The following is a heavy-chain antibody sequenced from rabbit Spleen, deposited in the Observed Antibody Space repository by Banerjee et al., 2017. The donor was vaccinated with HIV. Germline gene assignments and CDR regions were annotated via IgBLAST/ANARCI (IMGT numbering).Heavy chain of an antibody. J-gene: IGHJ4*01. CDR3: ARDGAGGSYFAL. CDR1: GFDFTNYG. CDR2: IEPVFGIT. D-gene: IGHD8-1*01. V-gene: IGHV1S47*01. Sequence: QEQLVESGGGLVQPEGSLTLTCKASGFDFTNYGVSWVRQAPGKGLEWIGYIEPVFGITYYASWVNGRFSISRENAQNTVFLQMTSLTAADTATYFCARDGAGGSYFALWGPGTLVTVS.